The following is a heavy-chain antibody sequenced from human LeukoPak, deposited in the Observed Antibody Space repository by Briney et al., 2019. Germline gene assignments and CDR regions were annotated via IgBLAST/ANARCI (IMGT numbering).Heavy chain of an antibody. D-gene: IGHD6-13*01. Sequence: PSETLSLTCTVSGGSISSYYWSWIRQPPGKGLEWIGYIYYSGSTNYNPSLKSRVTISVDTSKNQFSLKLSSVTAADTAVYYCARDPIVYSSSWPYYFDYWGQGTLVTVSS. J-gene: IGHJ4*02. V-gene: IGHV4-59*12. CDR1: GGSISSYY. CDR3: ARDPIVYSSSWPYYFDY. CDR2: IYYSGST.